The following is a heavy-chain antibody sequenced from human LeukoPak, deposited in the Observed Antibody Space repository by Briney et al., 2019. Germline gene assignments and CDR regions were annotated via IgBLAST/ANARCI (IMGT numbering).Heavy chain of an antibody. CDR1: GGSFSGYY. V-gene: IGHV4-34*01. D-gene: IGHD3-10*01. Sequence: PSETLSLTCAVYGGSFSGYYWSWIRQPPGKGLEWIGEINHSASTNYSPSLKSRVSISVDTSKNQFSLKLRSVTAADTAVYYCARGLTGSRRYFDSWGQGTLVTVSS. CDR3: ARGLTGSRRYFDS. CDR2: INHSAST. J-gene: IGHJ4*02.